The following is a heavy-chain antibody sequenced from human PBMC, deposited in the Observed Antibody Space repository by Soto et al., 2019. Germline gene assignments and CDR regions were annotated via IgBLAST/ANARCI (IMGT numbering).Heavy chain of an antibody. CDR1: GFTFSSYA. D-gene: IGHD1-7*01. Sequence: GGSLRLSCAASGFTFSSYAMSWVRQAPGKGLEWVSAISGSGGSTYYADSVKGRFTISRDNSKNTLYLQMNSLRAEDTAVYYCAKDSFPGTTSTEIDYWGQGTLVTSPQ. CDR3: AKDSFPGTTSTEIDY. J-gene: IGHJ4*02. V-gene: IGHV3-23*01. CDR2: ISGSGGST.